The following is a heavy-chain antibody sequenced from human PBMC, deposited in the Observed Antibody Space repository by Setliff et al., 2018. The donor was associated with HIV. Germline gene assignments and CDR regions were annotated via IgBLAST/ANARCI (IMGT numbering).Heavy chain of an antibody. Sequence: PGGSLRLSCAASGFTFSSYCMHWVRQAPGKGLVWVSRINSDGSITSFADSVKGRFTISRDNAKNTLYLQMNSLRAEDTAVYYCARDRIWQQSEHWGQGTLVTVSS. J-gene: IGHJ4*02. CDR2: INSDGSIT. CDR3: ARDRIWQQSEH. V-gene: IGHV3-74*01. D-gene: IGHD6-13*01. CDR1: GFTFSSYC.